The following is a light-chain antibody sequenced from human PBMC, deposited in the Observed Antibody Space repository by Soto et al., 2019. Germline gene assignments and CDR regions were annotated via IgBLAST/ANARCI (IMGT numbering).Light chain of an antibody. V-gene: IGKV1-8*01. CDR3: LQHNSHPWT. CDR2: AAS. CDR1: QGISSY. Sequence: AILITQYPSSLSAPKGDRVTITCRASQGISSYLAWYQQKPGKAPKLLIYAASTLQSGVPSRFSGSGSGTEFTLTISILQPEDFATYYCLQHNSHPWTFGQGTKVDI. J-gene: IGKJ1*01.